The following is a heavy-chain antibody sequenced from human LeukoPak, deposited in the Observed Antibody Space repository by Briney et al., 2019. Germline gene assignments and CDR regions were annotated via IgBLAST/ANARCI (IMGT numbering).Heavy chain of an antibody. Sequence: GGSLRLSCAASGFTFSSYSMNWVRQAPGKGLEWVSSISRSSNYKYYADSVKGRFTISRDNSKNSLYLQMNSLRAEDTALYYCAKVAYNWISYGPFDYWGQGTLVTVSS. J-gene: IGHJ4*02. V-gene: IGHV3-21*04. CDR3: AKVAYNWISYGPFDY. CDR2: ISRSSNYK. CDR1: GFTFSSYS. D-gene: IGHD1-20*01.